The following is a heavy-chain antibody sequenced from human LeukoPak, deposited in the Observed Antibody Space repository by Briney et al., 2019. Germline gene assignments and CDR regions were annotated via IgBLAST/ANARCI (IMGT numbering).Heavy chain of an antibody. CDR3: ARGVLGYGADLFDI. Sequence: GASVKVSCKTSGYTFTDYYFHWVRQAPGQGLEWMGWINPNTGGRGYAQKFQGRVTMTRDTSISAAYMELSSLRSDDTAVYYCARGVLGYGADLFDIWGQGTMVTVSS. D-gene: IGHD4-17*01. J-gene: IGHJ3*02. V-gene: IGHV1-2*02. CDR1: GYTFTDYY. CDR2: INPNTGGR.